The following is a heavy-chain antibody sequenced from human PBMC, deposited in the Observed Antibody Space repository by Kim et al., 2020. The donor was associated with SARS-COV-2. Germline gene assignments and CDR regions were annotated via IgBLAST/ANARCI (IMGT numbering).Heavy chain of an antibody. J-gene: IGHJ4*02. D-gene: IGHD3-10*01. CDR2: IYYSGST. V-gene: IGHV4-39*01. CDR1: GGSISSSSYY. Sequence: SETLSLTCTVSGGSISSSSYYWGWIRQPPGKGLEWIGSIYYSGSTYYNPSLKSRVTISVDTSKNQFSLKLSSVTAADTAVYYCARQPIYWGPFRGVIVNVDYWGQGTLVTVSS. CDR3: ARQPIYWGPFRGVIVNVDY.